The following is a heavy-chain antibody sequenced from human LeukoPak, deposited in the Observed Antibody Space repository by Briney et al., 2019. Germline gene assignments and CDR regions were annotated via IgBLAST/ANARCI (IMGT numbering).Heavy chain of an antibody. CDR2: IYHSGST. J-gene: IGHJ4*02. Sequence: SETLSLTCTVSGASMSSSDYCWGWIRQPPGKGLEWIGSIYHSGSTYYNPSLKSRVTISVDTSKNQFSLKVSSVTVADTAVYYCARHPTFSGYEYYFDSWGQGTLVTVSS. V-gene: IGHV4-39*01. CDR1: GASMSSSDYC. CDR3: ARHPTFSGYEYYFDS. D-gene: IGHD5-12*01.